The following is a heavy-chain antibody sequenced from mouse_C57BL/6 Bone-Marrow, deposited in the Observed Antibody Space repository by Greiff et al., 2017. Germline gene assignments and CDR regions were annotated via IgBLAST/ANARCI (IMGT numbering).Heavy chain of an antibody. Sequence: QVHVKQPGAELVKPGASVKLSCKASGYTFTSYWMHWVKQRPGQGLEWIGMIHPNSGSTNYNEKFKSKATLTVDKSSSTAYMQLSSLTSEDSAVYYCAREGGIYYYGSTGAMDYWGQGTSVTVSS. D-gene: IGHD1-1*01. CDR1: GYTFTSYW. CDR2: IHPNSGST. CDR3: AREGGIYYYGSTGAMDY. V-gene: IGHV1-64*01. J-gene: IGHJ4*01.